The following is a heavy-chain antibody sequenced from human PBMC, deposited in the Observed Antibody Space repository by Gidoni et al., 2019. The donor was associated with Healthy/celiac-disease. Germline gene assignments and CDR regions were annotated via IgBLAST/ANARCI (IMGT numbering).Heavy chain of an antibody. V-gene: IGHV4-39*01. CDR3: ARPSRYYYYGMDV. D-gene: IGHD2-2*01. CDR1: VGSISSSSYY. J-gene: IGHJ6*02. Sequence: QLQLQESGPGLVKPSETLSLTCTVSVGSISSSSYYWGWIRQPPGKGLEWIGSIYYSGSTYYNPSLKSRVTISVDTSKNQFSLKLSSVTAADTAVYYCARPSRYYYYGMDVWGQGTTVTVSS. CDR2: IYYSGST.